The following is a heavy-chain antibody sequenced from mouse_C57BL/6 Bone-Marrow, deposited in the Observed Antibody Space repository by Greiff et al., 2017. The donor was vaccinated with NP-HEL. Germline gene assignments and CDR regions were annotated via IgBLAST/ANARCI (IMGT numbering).Heavy chain of an antibody. D-gene: IGHD1-1*01. CDR2: IDPENGDT. CDR3: TRYYSSSLYYYAMDY. Sequence: VQLQQSGAELVRPGASVKLSCTASGFNIKDDYMHWVKQRPEQGLEWIGWIDPENGDTEYASKFQGKATITADTSSNTAYLQLSSLTSEDTAVYYCTRYYSSSLYYYAMDYWGQGTSVTVSS. CDR1: GFNIKDDY. V-gene: IGHV14-4*01. J-gene: IGHJ4*01.